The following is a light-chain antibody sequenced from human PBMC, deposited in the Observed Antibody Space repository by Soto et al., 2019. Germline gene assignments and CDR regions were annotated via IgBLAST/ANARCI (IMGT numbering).Light chain of an antibody. Sequence: QSALTQPASVSGSPGQSITISCTGTSSDVGAYNYVSWYQQHPGKAPKLMIYEVSNRPSGVSNRFSGSKSGNTASLTISGLQAEDEADYYCSSYTTSRTRVFGGGTKLTV. CDR2: EVS. CDR1: SSDVGAYNY. CDR3: SSYTTSRTRV. V-gene: IGLV2-14*01. J-gene: IGLJ3*02.